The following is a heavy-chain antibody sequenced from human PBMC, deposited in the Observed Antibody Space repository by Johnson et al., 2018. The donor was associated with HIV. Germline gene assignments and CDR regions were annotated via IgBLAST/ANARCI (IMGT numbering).Heavy chain of an antibody. D-gene: IGHD6-19*01. CDR1: GFTFDDYG. CDR3: AREVRYTSWSFDI. V-gene: IGHV3-30*02. Sequence: QVQLVESGGGVVQPGGSLRLSCAASGFTFDDYGVSWVRQAPGKGLEWVSFIRSDGTNKYYADFVKGRFSISRDNSKNTLYLQMNSLRAEDTAVYYCAREVRYTSWSFDIWGQGTMVTVSS. J-gene: IGHJ3*02. CDR2: IRSDGTNK.